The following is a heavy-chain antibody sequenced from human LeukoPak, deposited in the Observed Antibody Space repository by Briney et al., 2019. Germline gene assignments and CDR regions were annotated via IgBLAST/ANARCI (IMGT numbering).Heavy chain of an antibody. CDR1: GGSISSSSYY. CDR3: AREIYSYGPTSPFDY. Sequence: LSLTCTVSGGSISSSSYYWGWIRQPPGKGLEWVSYITNSGTTIYYADSVKGRFTISRDNAKNSLYLQMNSLRAEDTAVYYCAREIYSYGPTSPFDYWGQGTLVTVSS. V-gene: IGHV3-11*04. D-gene: IGHD5-18*01. CDR2: ITNSGTTI. J-gene: IGHJ4*02.